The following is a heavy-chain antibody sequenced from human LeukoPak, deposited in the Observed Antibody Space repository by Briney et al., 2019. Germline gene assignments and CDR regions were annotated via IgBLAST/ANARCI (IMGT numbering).Heavy chain of an antibody. V-gene: IGHV3-49*04. CDR1: GFTFVDYA. Sequence: GGSLRLSCTASGFTFVDYAMSWVRQAPGKGLEWVGFIRSKADGGTKEYAGSVKGRFTISRDDSKIIAYLQMNSLKTEDTAVYYCTSHIVVVTATFDYWGQGTLVTVSS. CDR3: TSHIVVVTATFDY. CDR2: IRSKADGGTK. J-gene: IGHJ4*02. D-gene: IGHD2-21*02.